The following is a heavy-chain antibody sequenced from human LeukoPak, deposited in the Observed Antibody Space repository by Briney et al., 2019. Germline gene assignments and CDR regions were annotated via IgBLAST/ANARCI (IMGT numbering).Heavy chain of an antibody. V-gene: IGHV3-7*01. J-gene: IGHJ3*02. CDR1: GFIFSRYW. CDR3: AKEAGQDYGALDAFDI. CDR2: IKEDGSEQ. D-gene: IGHD4-17*01. Sequence: GGSLRLSCGASGFIFSRYWMSWVRQAPGKGLEWVANIKEDGSEQYYVDSVKGRFTISRDNAKNSLYLQMNSLRAEDTAVYYCAKEAGQDYGALDAFDIWGQGTMVTVSS.